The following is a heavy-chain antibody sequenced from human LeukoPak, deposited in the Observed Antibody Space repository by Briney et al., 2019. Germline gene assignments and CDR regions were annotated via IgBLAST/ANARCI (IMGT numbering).Heavy chain of an antibody. CDR2: IHYGGST. CDR1: GGSISSFGYY. CDR3: ARGYCSGGSCYESRGWFDC. Sequence: SETLSLTCSVSGGSISSFGYYWGWVRQPPGKGLEWIGSIHYGGSTYYNPSLKSRVTISVDTSKNQFSLKLSSVTAADTAVYFCARGYCSGGSCYESRGWFDCWGQGTPVTVSS. V-gene: IGHV4-39*07. D-gene: IGHD2-15*01. J-gene: IGHJ4*02.